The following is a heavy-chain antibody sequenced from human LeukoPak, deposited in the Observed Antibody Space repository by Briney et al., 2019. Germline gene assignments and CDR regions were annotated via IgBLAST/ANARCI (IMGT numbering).Heavy chain of an antibody. CDR1: GFTFSSYW. D-gene: IGHD2-15*01. J-gene: IGHJ5*02. Sequence: GGSLRLSCAASGFTFSSYWMSWVRQAPRKGLEWVANIIGDGSAKYYVDSVKGRFTISRDNAKNSLYLQMSSLRVEDTAVYYCATSHDSAGNTWGQGTLVTVSS. CDR3: ATSHDSAGNT. V-gene: IGHV3-7*01. CDR2: IIGDGSAK.